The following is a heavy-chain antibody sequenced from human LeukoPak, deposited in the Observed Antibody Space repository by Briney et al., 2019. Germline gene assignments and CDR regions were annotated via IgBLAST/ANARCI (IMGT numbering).Heavy chain of an antibody. CDR2: IYYSGST. CDR3: ARDRGSYDFWSGYYFSDTRAPNNWFDP. D-gene: IGHD3-3*01. Sequence: SQTLSLTCTVSGGSISSGDYYWSWIRQPPGKGLEWIGYIYYSGSTYYNPSLKSRVTISVDTSKNQFSLKLSSVTAADTAVYYCARDRGSYDFWSGYYFSDTRAPNNWFDPWGQGTLVTVSS. CDR1: GGSISSGDYY. J-gene: IGHJ5*02. V-gene: IGHV4-30-4*01.